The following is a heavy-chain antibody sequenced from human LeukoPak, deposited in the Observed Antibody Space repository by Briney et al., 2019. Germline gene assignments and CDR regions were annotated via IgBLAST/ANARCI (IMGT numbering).Heavy chain of an antibody. CDR2: ITSRSNYI. D-gene: IGHD1-14*01. CDR3: ARGRTEPNYFDY. J-gene: IGHJ4*02. V-gene: IGHV3-21*01. Sequence: GGSLRLSCAASGFTFGTYSMNWVRQAPGKGLEWASSITSRSNYIYYADSVKGRFTISRDNAKNSLYLQMNSLRAEDTAVYYCARGRTEPNYFDYWGQGTLVTVSS. CDR1: GFTFGTYS.